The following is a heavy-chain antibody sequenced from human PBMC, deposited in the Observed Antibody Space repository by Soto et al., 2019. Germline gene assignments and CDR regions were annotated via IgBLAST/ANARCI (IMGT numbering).Heavy chain of an antibody. CDR2: IYHSGST. CDR3: ASRSEMISSGWSDGVDD. D-gene: IGHD6-19*01. CDR1: GGSISSGGYS. Sequence: KTSETLSFTCAVSGGSISSGGYSWSWIRQPPGKGLEWIGYIYHSGSTYYNPSLKSRVTISVDRSKNQFSLKLSSVTAADTAVYYCASRSEMISSGWSDGVDDWGQGSLVTVSS. J-gene: IGHJ4*02. V-gene: IGHV4-30-2*01.